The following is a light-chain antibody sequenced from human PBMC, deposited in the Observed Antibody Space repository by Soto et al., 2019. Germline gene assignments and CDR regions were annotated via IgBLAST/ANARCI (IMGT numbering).Light chain of an antibody. Sequence: EIVLTPSPGTLSLSPGERATLSCRASQSVSSSYLAWYQQKPDQAPRLLIYGASSRATGIPDRFSGSGSGTDFTLTTSRLEPEDFAVYYCQQYGSSPRKFGQGTKVDIK. CDR2: GAS. CDR1: QSVSSSY. CDR3: QQYGSSPRK. J-gene: IGKJ1*01. V-gene: IGKV3-20*01.